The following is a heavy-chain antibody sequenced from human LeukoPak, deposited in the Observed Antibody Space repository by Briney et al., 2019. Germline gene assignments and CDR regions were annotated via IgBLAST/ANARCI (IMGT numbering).Heavy chain of an antibody. CDR3: AKHPAAMDGGYYYYYGMDV. Sequence: GGSLRLSCAASGFTFSSYAMSWVRQAPGKGLEWVSAISGSGGSTYYADSVKGRFTISRDNPKNTLYLQMNSLRAEDTAVYYCAKHPAAMDGGYYYYYGMDVWGKGTTVTVSS. D-gene: IGHD2-2*01. CDR2: ISGSGGST. J-gene: IGHJ6*04. V-gene: IGHV3-23*01. CDR1: GFTFSSYA.